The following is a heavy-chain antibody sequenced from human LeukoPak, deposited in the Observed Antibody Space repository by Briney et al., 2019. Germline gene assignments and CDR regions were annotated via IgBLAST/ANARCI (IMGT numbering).Heavy chain of an antibody. CDR2: IIPIFGTA. CDR3: ARDVSGSYYPNYFDY. CDR1: GDTFSSYA. V-gene: IGHV1-69*13. D-gene: IGHD1-26*01. Sequence: SVKVSCKASGDTFSSYAISWVRQAPGQGLEWMGGIIPIFGTANYAQKFQGRVTITADESTSTAYMELSSLRSEDTAVYYCARDVSGSYYPNYFDYWGQGTLVTVSS. J-gene: IGHJ4*02.